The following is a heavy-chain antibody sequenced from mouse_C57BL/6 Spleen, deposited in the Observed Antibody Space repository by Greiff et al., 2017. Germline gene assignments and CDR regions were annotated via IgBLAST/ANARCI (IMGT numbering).Heavy chain of an antibody. Sequence: VQLQQPGAELVMPGASVKLSCKASGYTFTSYWMHWVKQRPGQGLEWIGEIDPSDSYTNYNQKFKGKSTLTVDKSSSTAYMQLSSLTSEDSAVYYCARGGAHYYGNFWFAYWGQGTLVTVSA. CDR1: GYTFTSYW. CDR3: ARGGAHYYGNFWFAY. CDR2: IDPSDSYT. J-gene: IGHJ3*01. V-gene: IGHV1-69*01. D-gene: IGHD2-1*01.